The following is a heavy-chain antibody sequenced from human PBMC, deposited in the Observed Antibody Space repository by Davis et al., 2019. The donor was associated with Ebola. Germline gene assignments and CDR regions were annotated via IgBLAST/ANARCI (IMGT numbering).Heavy chain of an antibody. V-gene: IGHV3-23*01. D-gene: IGHD2/OR15-2a*01. CDR3: AKGGARYFYHYYGMDV. Sequence: PGGSLRLSCAASGFIFSNCAMYWVRQAPGKGLEWVSIIGTGHDTYYADSVKGRFTISRDNSKNTLYLQMNSLRADDTALYYCAKGGARYFYHYYGMDVWGQGTTVTVSS. CDR2: IGTGHDT. J-gene: IGHJ6*02. CDR1: GFIFSNCA.